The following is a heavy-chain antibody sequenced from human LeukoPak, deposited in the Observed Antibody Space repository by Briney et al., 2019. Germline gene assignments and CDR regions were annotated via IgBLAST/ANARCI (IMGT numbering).Heavy chain of an antibody. Sequence: GGSLRLSCAASGFTFSSYAMHWVRQAPGKGLEWVAVISYDGSNKYYADSVKGRFTISRDNAKNSLYLQMNSLRAEDTAVYYCARDHYYGSGSYRDHDAFDIWGQGTMVTVSS. V-gene: IGHV3-30-3*01. J-gene: IGHJ3*02. CDR2: ISYDGSNK. CDR1: GFTFSSYA. D-gene: IGHD3-10*01. CDR3: ARDHYYGSGSYRDHDAFDI.